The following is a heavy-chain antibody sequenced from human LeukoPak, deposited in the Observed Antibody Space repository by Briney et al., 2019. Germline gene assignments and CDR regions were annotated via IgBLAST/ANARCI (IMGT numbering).Heavy chain of an antibody. Sequence: TSETLTLTCTVSGGTISSGGYSWGWIRQHPGKGLEWIRCSYYSGSTSYNPSLKSRVTISVDTSKNQFSLKLSSVTAADTAVYYCARVSRRAYYYDSSGYYAGDYWGQGTLVTVSS. CDR1: GGTISSGGYS. CDR3: ARVSRRAYYYDSSGYYAGDY. CDR2: SYYSGST. V-gene: IGHV4-31*03. J-gene: IGHJ4*02. D-gene: IGHD3-22*01.